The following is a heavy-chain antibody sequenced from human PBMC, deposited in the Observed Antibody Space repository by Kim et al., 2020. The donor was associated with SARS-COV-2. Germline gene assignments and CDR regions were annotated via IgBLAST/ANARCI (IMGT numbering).Heavy chain of an antibody. CDR2: IYYSGST. Sequence: SETLSLTCTVSGGSISSSSYYSGWIRQPPGKGLEWIGSIYYSGSTYYNPSLKSRVTISVDTSKNQFSLKLSSVTAADTAVYYCARGPRVWGSYWSYFDYWGQGTLVTVSS. J-gene: IGHJ4*02. V-gene: IGHV4-39*01. CDR3: ARGPRVWGSYWSYFDY. CDR1: GGSISSSSYY. D-gene: IGHD3-16*01.